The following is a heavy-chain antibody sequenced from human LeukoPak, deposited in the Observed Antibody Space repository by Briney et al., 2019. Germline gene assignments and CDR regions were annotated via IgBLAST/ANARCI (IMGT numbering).Heavy chain of an antibody. V-gene: IGHV2-70*11. D-gene: IGHD6-13*01. CDR3: ARGRMCSSWHYFDY. CDR1: GFSLSTSGMC. CDR2: IDWDDDK. J-gene: IGHJ4*02. Sequence: SGPTLVNPTQTLTLTCTFSGFSLSTSGMCVSWIRQPPGKALEWLARIDWDDDKYYSTSLKTRLTISKDTSKTQVVLTMTNMDPVDTATYYCARGRMCSSWHYFDYWGQGTLVTVSS.